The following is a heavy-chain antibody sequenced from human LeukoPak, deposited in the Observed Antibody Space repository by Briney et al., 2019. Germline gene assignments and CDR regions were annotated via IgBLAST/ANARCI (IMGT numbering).Heavy chain of an antibody. D-gene: IGHD2-15*01. CDR3: ARGYCSGGSCYWGSYYYYYYMDV. CDR1: GYSISSGYY. V-gene: IGHV4-38-2*02. J-gene: IGHJ6*03. Sequence: SETLSLTCTVSGYSISSGYYWGWIRQPPGKGLEWIGSIYHSGSTYYNPSLKSRVTISVDTSKNQFSLKLSSVTAADTAVYYCARGYCSGGSCYWGSYYYYYYMDVWGKGTTVTISS. CDR2: IYHSGST.